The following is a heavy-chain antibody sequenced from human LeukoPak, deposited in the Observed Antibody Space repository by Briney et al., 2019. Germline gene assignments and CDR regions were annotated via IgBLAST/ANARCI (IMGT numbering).Heavy chain of an antibody. V-gene: IGHV1-2*04. CDR2: INPNSGGT. CDR3: ARVGSGVSNWFDP. D-gene: IGHD2-15*01. Sequence: ASVKVTCKASGYTFTGYYMHWVRQAPGQGLEWMGWINPNSGGTNYAQKFQGWVTMTRDTSISTAYMELSRLRSDDTAVYYCARVGSGVSNWFDPWGQGTLVTVSS. J-gene: IGHJ5*02. CDR1: GYTFTGYY.